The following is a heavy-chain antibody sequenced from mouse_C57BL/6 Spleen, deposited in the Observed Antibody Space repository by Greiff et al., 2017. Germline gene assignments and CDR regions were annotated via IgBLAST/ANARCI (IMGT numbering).Heavy chain of an antibody. CDR3: AREVKFYDYGSSLYWYFDV. D-gene: IGHD1-1*01. CDR2: IDPSDSYT. J-gene: IGHJ1*03. Sequence: QVQLQQPGAELVRPGTSVKLSCKASGYTFTSYWMHWVKQRPGQGLEWIGVIDPSDSYTNYNQKFKGKATLTVDTSSSTAYMQLSSLTSEDSAVYYCAREVKFYDYGSSLYWYFDVWGTGTTVTVSS. CDR1: GYTFTSYW. V-gene: IGHV1-59*01.